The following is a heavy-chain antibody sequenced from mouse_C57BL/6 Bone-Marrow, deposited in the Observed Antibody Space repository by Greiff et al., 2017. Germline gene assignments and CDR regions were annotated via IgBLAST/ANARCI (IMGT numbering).Heavy chain of an antibody. J-gene: IGHJ2*01. D-gene: IGHD1-1*01. V-gene: IGHV14-2*01. Sequence: DVKLQESGAELVKPGASVKLSCTASGFNINDYYMHWVKQRPEQGLAWIGRIDPEDGSTKYAPKFQGKATFTADTSSRTAYLQLSSLTSEGTAVNYCASYGSGYWGQGTTLTVSS. CDR3: ASYGSGY. CDR2: IDPEDGST. CDR1: GFNINDYY.